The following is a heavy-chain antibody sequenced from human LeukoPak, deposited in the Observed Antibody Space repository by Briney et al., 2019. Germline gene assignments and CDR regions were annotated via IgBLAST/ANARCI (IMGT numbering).Heavy chain of an antibody. CDR1: GFTFSSYA. Sequence: GSLRLSCAASGFTFSSYAMSWVRQAPGKGLEWVSAISGSGGSTYYADSVKGWFTISRDNSKNTLYLQMNSLRAEDTAVYYCAKGKRDSSGYYPTDYWGQGTLVTVSS. CDR2: ISGSGGST. J-gene: IGHJ4*02. D-gene: IGHD3-22*01. V-gene: IGHV3-23*01. CDR3: AKGKRDSSGYYPTDY.